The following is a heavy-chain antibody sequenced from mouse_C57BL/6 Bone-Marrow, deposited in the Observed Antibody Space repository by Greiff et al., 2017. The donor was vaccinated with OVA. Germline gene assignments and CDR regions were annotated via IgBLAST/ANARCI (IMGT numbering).Heavy chain of an antibody. CDR3: ARVYSWYFDV. D-gene: IGHD2-1*01. CDR2: ISDGGSYT. Sequence: DVKLVESGGGLVKPGGSLKLSCAASGFTFSSYAMSWVRQTPEKRLEWVATISDGGSYTYYPDNVKGRFTISRDNAKNNLYLQMSHLKSEDTAMYYCARVYSWYFDVWGTGTTVTVSS. V-gene: IGHV5-4*03. J-gene: IGHJ1*03. CDR1: GFTFSSYA.